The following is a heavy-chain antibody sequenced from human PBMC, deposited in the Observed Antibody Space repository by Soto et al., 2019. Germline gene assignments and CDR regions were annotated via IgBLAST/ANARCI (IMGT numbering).Heavy chain of an antibody. CDR3: AKALSGSYFDY. CDR1: GLTFSSYG. J-gene: IGHJ4*02. Sequence: QVQLVESGGGVVQPGRSLRLSCAASGLTFSSYGMHWVRQAPGKGLERVAVISYDGSNKYYADSVKGRFTISRDNSKNTLYLQMNSLRAEDTAVYYCAKALSGSYFDYWGQGTMVTVS. CDR2: ISYDGSNK. V-gene: IGHV3-30*18. D-gene: IGHD1-26*01.